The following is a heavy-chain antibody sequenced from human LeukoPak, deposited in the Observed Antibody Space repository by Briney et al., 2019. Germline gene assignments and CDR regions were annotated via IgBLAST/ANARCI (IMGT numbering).Heavy chain of an antibody. Sequence: ASVKVSCKASGYTFTAYYIHWVRQAPRHGLEWMGWINPNNGDTDYSQKFQGRVTMTRDTSISTAYMELSRLRSDDTAVYYCASDIVVVPAVRGWFDPWGQGTLVTVSS. V-gene: IGHV1-2*02. D-gene: IGHD2-2*01. CDR2: INPNNGDT. J-gene: IGHJ5*02. CDR3: ASDIVVVPAVRGWFDP. CDR1: GYTFTAYY.